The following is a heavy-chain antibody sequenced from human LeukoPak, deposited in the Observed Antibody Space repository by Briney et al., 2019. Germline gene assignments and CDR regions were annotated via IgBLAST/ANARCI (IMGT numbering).Heavy chain of an antibody. Sequence: GGSLRLSCAVSGFRVSDYYMSWVRQAPGKGLVWVSRINSDGSSTSYADSVKGRFTISRDNAKNTLYLQMNSLRAEDTAVYYCARGGVTAIHALGVWGQGTLVTVSS. J-gene: IGHJ4*02. CDR1: GFRVSDYY. CDR2: INSDGSST. CDR3: ARGGVTAIHALGV. V-gene: IGHV3-74*01. D-gene: IGHD2-21*02.